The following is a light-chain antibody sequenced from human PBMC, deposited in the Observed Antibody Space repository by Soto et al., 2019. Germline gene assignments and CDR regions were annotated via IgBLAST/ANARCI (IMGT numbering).Light chain of an antibody. CDR2: EVS. J-gene: IGLJ2*01. CDR1: SSDVGGYNY. V-gene: IGLV2-14*01. CDR3: SSYTSSSTWV. Sequence: QSALTQPASVSGSPGQSITISCTGTSSDVGGYNYVSWYQQHPGKAPKFMIYEVSNRPSGVSNRFSGSKSGNTASLTISRLQAEDEADYYCSSYTSSSTWVFGGGTKLTVL.